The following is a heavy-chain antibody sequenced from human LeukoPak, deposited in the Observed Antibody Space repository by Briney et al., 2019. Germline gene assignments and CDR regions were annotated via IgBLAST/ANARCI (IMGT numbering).Heavy chain of an antibody. CDR1: GGSFSGYY. V-gene: IGHV4-34*01. D-gene: IGHD4-17*01. Sequence: PSETLSLTCAVYGGSFSGYYWSWIRQPPGKGLEWIGEINHSGGTNYNPSLKSRVTISVDTSKNQFSLKLSSVTAADTAVYYCARGGVPYGDYYWFDPWGQGTLVTVSS. J-gene: IGHJ5*02. CDR3: ARGGVPYGDYYWFDP. CDR2: INHSGGT.